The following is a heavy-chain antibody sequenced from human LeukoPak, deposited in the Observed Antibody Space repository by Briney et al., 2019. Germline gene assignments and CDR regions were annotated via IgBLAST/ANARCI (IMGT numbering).Heavy chain of an antibody. CDR2: ISYDGSNK. CDR1: GFTFSSYG. J-gene: IGHJ6*02. CDR3: GKVLHHIVVVVAATPGGGMDV. Sequence: GGSLRLSCAASGFTFSSYGMHWVRQAPGKGLEWVAVISYDGSNKYYADSVKGRFTISRDNSKNTLYLQMSSLRAEDTAVYYCGKVLHHIVVVVAATPGGGMDVWGQGTTVTVSS. D-gene: IGHD2-15*01. V-gene: IGHV3-30*18.